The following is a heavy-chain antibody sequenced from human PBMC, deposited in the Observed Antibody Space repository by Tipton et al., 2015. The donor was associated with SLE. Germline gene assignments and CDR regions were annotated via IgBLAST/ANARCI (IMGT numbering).Heavy chain of an antibody. CDR3: ASFPQQLVPFDY. V-gene: IGHV4-30-4*01. CDR2: IYYSGCT. CDR1: GGSISSGGYY. Sequence: LRLSCTVSGGSISSGGYYWSWIRQPPGKGLEWIGYIYYSGCTYYNPSLKSRVTISVDTSKNQFSLKLSSVTAADTAVYYCASFPQQLVPFDYWGQGTLVTVAS. J-gene: IGHJ4*02. D-gene: IGHD6-13*01.